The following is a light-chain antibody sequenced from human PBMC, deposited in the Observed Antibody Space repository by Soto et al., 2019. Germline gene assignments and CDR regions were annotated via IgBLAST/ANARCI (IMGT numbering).Light chain of an antibody. J-gene: IGKJ4*01. V-gene: IGKV3-11*01. CDR2: DAS. CDR3: QQHISWPLT. CDR1: QFVSSR. Sequence: EIVVTQSPATLSGSPGERVTLSCRASQFVSSRLAWYQQRPGQAPRLLVYDASNRATGIPTRFSGSGSGTDFTLTISNLEPEDFAVYYCQQHISWPLTFGGGTKVEIK.